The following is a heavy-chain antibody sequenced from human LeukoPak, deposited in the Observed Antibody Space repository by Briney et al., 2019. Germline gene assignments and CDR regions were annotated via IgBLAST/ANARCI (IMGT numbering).Heavy chain of an antibody. D-gene: IGHD2-2*01. CDR3: AKAYKEYCSSTSCSFDY. CDR2: ISGSGGST. CDR1: GFTFSSYA. Sequence: GGSLRLSCAASGFTFSSYAMSWVRQAPGKGLEWVSAISGSGGSTYYADSVKGRFTISRDNSKNTLYLQMNSLRAEDMAVYYCAKAYKEYCSSTSCSFDYWGQGTLVTVSS. V-gene: IGHV3-23*01. J-gene: IGHJ4*02.